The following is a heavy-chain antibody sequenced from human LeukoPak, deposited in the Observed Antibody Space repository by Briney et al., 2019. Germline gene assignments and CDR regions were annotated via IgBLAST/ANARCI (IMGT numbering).Heavy chain of an antibody. CDR3: AKIPYSSGWVQNWFDP. CDR2: ISGSGGST. Sequence: GGSLRLSCAASGFTFSSYAMSWVRQAPGKGLEWVSAISGSGGSTYYADSVKGRFTISRDNSKNTLYLQMNSLRAEDTAVYYCAKIPYSSGWVQNWFDPWGQGTLVTVSS. V-gene: IGHV3-23*01. CDR1: GFTFSSYA. J-gene: IGHJ5*02. D-gene: IGHD6-19*01.